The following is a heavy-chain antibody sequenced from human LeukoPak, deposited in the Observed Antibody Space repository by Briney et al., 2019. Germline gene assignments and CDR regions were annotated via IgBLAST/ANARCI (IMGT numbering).Heavy chain of an antibody. Sequence: QPGGSLRLSCAASGFTFSSYEMNWVRQAPGKGLEWVSYISSGSTIYYADSVKGRFTISRDNAKNSLYLQMNSLRAEDTAVYYCARGTTTYYDFWSGPMDVWGQGTTVTVSS. CDR3: ARGTTTYYDFWSGPMDV. CDR2: ISSGSTI. CDR1: GFTFSSYE. J-gene: IGHJ6*02. D-gene: IGHD3-3*01. V-gene: IGHV3-48*03.